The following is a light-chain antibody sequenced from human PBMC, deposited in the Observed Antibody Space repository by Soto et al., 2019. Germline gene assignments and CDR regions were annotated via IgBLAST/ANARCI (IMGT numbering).Light chain of an antibody. Sequence: QSVLTQPASVSGSPGQSITISCTGTSSDVGGYDYVSWYQQHPGKAPEVMIYDVSNRPSGVSSRFSGSKSGNTASLTISGLQAEDDADYYCTSYTTSSTYVFGTGTKLTVL. CDR3: TSYTTSSTYV. CDR2: DVS. V-gene: IGLV2-14*01. J-gene: IGLJ1*01. CDR1: SSDVGGYDY.